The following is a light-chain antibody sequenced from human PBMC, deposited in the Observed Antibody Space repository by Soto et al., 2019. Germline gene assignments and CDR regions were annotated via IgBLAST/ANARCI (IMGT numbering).Light chain of an antibody. Sequence: MTQSPATLSVSPGERATLSCRASQSVGSNLAWYQQKPGKAPKLLIYATSSLQSGVPSRFSGSGSGTDFTLTISSLQPEDFATYYCQQSYSTPRTFGQGTKVDIK. V-gene: IGKV1-39*01. CDR3: QQSYSTPRT. CDR2: ATS. CDR1: QSVGSN. J-gene: IGKJ1*01.